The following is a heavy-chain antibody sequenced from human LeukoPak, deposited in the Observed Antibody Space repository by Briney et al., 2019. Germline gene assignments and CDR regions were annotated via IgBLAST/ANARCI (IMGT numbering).Heavy chain of an antibody. J-gene: IGHJ3*02. Sequence: SETLSLTCTVSGRSISNYYWSWLRQPPGKGLEWIGYIYYSGSTSYNPSLKSRVTISIDTSKNQFSLKLSSVTAADTAVYYCARLGQQLERAFDIWGQGTMVTVSS. V-gene: IGHV4-59*08. CDR3: ARLGQQLERAFDI. CDR1: GRSISNYY. CDR2: IYYSGST. D-gene: IGHD6-13*01.